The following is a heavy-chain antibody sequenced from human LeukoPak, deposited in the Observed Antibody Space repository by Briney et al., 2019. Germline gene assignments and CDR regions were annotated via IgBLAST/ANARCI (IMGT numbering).Heavy chain of an antibody. CDR3: AKSGGYGLIDY. Sequence: SETLSLTCTVSGASVGGSPYYWGWIRQPPGKGLEWIGSIYSSGSTYYNASLRSRVTISIETSKNQISLRLNSVTAADTAIYYCAKSGGYGLIDYWGQGTLVTVSS. V-gene: IGHV4-39*01. CDR1: GASVGGSPYY. CDR2: IYSSGST. D-gene: IGHD1-26*01. J-gene: IGHJ4*02.